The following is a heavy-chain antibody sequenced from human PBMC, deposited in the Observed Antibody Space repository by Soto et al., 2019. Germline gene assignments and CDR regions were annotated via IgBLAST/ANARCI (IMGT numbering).Heavy chain of an antibody. CDR2: IFPRGDS. CDR1: GGSISSLY. D-gene: IGHD6-6*01. Sequence: QVLLQESGPGLVKPSETLSLTCTVSGGSISSLYWAWIRQPAGKGLEWIGRIFPRGDSHDNPSLTSRVSMSLDTSKNQFSLAVSSVTAADTAVYYCARASRCKSEYECFAWLDFWGQGILVTVSS. CDR3: ARASRCKSEYECFAWLDF. J-gene: IGHJ4*02. V-gene: IGHV4-4*07.